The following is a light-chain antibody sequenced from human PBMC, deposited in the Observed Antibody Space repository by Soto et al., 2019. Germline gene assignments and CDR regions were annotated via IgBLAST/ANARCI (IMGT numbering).Light chain of an antibody. CDR3: HQYGSSPPYT. CDR2: GAS. Sequence: EIVLTQSPGTLSLSPGERGTLSCRASQSVSSTYLVWYQQKPGQAPRLLIYGASSRATGIPDRFSGSGSGTDFTLTISRLEPEDFAVYYCHQYGSSPPYTFGQGTKLEIK. CDR1: QSVSSTY. J-gene: IGKJ2*01. V-gene: IGKV3-20*01.